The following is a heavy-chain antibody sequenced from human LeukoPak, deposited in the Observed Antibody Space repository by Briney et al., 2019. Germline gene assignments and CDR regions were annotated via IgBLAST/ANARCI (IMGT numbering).Heavy chain of an antibody. CDR2: MYNRGST. CDR1: GGSISSYY. CDR3: ARAEKAVTGTLDS. V-gene: IGHV4-59*01. Sequence: SETLSLTCTVSGGSISSYYWSWIRQPPGKELEWIGYMYNRGSTIYNPSLKSRVTISTDTSKNQFSLRLTSVTAADTAVYYCARAEKAVTGTLDSWGQGTLITVSS. D-gene: IGHD6-19*01. J-gene: IGHJ4*02.